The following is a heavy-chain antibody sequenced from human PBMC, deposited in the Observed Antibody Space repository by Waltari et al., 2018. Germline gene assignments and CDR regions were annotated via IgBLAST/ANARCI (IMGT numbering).Heavy chain of an antibody. CDR2: INAGNGNT. D-gene: IGHD3-22*01. V-gene: IGHV1-3*01. Sequence: QVQLAQSGAEVKKPGASVKVSCKASGYSFTNYAMHWVRQAPGQRLEWMGWINAGNGNTKYSQKFQGRVSITRDTSASTAYMELSSLRSEDTAVYYCARDRVESPSGYYYYYYYGMDVWGQGTTVTVSS. CDR3: ARDRVESPSGYYYYYYYGMDV. CDR1: GYSFTNYA. J-gene: IGHJ6*02.